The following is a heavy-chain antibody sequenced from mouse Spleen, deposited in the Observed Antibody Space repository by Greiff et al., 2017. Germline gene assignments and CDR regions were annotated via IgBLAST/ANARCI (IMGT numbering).Heavy chain of an antibody. CDR1: GYTFTSYW. J-gene: IGHJ4*01. CDR2: IDPSDSYT. CDR3: ARGRLRGGDY. V-gene: IGHV1-50*01. Sequence: QVQLQQPGAELVKPGASVKLSCKASGYTFTSYWMQWVKQRPGQGLEWIGEIDPSDSYTNYNQKFKGKATLTVDTSSSTAYMQLSSLTSEDSAVYYCARGRLRGGDYWGQGTSVTVSS. D-gene: IGHD1-1*01.